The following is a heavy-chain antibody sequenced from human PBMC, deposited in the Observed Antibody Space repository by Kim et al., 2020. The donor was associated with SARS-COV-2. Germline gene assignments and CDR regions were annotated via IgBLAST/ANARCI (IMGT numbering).Heavy chain of an antibody. CDR1: GFTFSGYA. Sequence: GGSLRLSCAASGFTFSGYAMHWVRQAPGKGLEWVAVISYDGSKKYYADSVKGRFTISRDNSKNTLYLQMNSLRAEDAAVYYCARLSDSSSSSELHPPDYWGQGTLVTVSS. V-gene: IGHV3-30-3*01. J-gene: IGHJ4*02. D-gene: IGHD6-6*01. CDR3: ARLSDSSSSSELHPPDY. CDR2: ISYDGSKK.